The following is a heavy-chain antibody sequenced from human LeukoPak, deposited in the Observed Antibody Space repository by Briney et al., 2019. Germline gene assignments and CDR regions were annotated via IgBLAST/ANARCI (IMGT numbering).Heavy chain of an antibody. Sequence: PSETLSLTCTVSGGSISSYYWSWIRQPAGKGLEWIGRIYTSGSTNYNPSLKSRVTMSVDTSKNQFSLKLSSVTAADTAVYYCASWRGLRNRPRYGMDVWGQGTTVTVSS. D-gene: IGHD3-3*01. CDR1: GGSISSYY. CDR3: ASWRGLRNRPRYGMDV. CDR2: IYTSGST. J-gene: IGHJ6*02. V-gene: IGHV4-4*07.